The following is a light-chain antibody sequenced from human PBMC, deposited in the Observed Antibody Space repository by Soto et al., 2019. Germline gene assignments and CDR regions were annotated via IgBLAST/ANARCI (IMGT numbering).Light chain of an antibody. V-gene: IGLV2-14*01. CDR3: RSYTSISSYV. CDR2: DVS. CDR1: SSDVGGYNS. Sequence: QSVLTQPASVSGSPGQSITLLCTGTSSDVGGYNSVSWYQQHPGKAPKLMIHDVSNRPSGVSNRFSGSKSGNTASLTISGLQADVEADYYCRSYTSISSYVFGTGTMVTVL. J-gene: IGLJ1*01.